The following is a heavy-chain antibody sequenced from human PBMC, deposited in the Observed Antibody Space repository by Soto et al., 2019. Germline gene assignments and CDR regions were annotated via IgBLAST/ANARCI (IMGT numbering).Heavy chain of an antibody. Sequence: SETLSLTCTVTGGSISSYYWSWIRQPPGKGLEWIGYIYYSGSTNYNPSLKSRVAISVDTSKNQFSLKLSSVTAADTAVYYCARHGNYYDSSGYDFVRLPNYHYGMACRAQGTTVPV. V-gene: IGHV4-59*08. CDR3: ARHGNYYDSSGYDFVRLPNYHYGMAC. D-gene: IGHD3-22*01. CDR2: IYYSGST. CDR1: GGSISSYY. J-gene: IGHJ6*02.